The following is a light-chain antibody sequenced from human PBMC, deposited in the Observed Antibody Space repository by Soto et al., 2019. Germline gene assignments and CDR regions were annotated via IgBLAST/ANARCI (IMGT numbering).Light chain of an antibody. CDR1: SSDVGGYNY. J-gene: IGLJ1*01. CDR2: EVT. V-gene: IGLV2-14*01. Sequence: QSALTQPASVSGSPGQSITIFCTGTSSDVGGYNYVSWYQQHPGKAPKLMIYEVTNRPSGVSNRFSGSKSGNTASLTISGLQAEDEADYYCSSYTSSSTLLYVFGTGTKVTVL. CDR3: SSYTSSSTLLYV.